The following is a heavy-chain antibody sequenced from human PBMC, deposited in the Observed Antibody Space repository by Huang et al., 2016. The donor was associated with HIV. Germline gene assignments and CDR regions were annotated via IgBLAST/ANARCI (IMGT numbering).Heavy chain of an antibody. CDR2: ITQSGST. CDR3: ARGPDYYDSSGREAFDI. Sequence: QVQLQQWGAGLLKPSETLSLTCAVYGGSFSGDDWSWIRQPPGKGLAWIGEITQSGSTNYNPSLKIRVTISVYTSKTQFSLKLNSETSADTAVYYCARGPDYYDSSGREAFDIWGEGTMVTVSS. V-gene: IGHV4-34*01. CDR1: GGSFSGDD. D-gene: IGHD3-22*01. J-gene: IGHJ3*02.